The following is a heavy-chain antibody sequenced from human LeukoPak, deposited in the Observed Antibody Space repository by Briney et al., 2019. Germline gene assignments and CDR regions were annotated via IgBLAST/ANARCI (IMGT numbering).Heavy chain of an antibody. J-gene: IGHJ4*02. CDR3: ARERIVGATLGDY. V-gene: IGHV3-21*01. CDR1: GFTFSSYS. CDR2: ISSSSSYI. Sequence: GGSLRLSCAASGFTFSSYSMNWVRQAPGKGLEWVSSISSSSSYIYYADSVKGRFTISRDNAKNSLYLQMNSLRDEDTAVYYCARERIVGATLGDYWGQGTLVTVSS. D-gene: IGHD1-26*01.